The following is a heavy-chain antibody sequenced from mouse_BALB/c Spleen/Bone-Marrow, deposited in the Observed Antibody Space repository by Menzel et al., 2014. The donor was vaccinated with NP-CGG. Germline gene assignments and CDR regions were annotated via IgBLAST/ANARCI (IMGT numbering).Heavy chain of an antibody. CDR3: ARRIYSDYDDAMDY. D-gene: IGHD2-4*01. CDR1: GYTFTEYT. Sequence: VQLKESGPELVKPGASVKISCKTSGYTFTEYTIHWVKQSHGKSLEWIGGINPNNGGTSYNQKFKGKATLTVDKSSNTAYMEFRSLTSEDSAVYFCARRIYSDYDDAMDYWGQGTSVTVSS. J-gene: IGHJ4*01. CDR2: INPNNGGT. V-gene: IGHV1-26*01.